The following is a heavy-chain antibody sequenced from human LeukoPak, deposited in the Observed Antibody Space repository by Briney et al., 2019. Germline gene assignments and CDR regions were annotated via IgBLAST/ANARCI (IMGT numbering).Heavy chain of an antibody. CDR3: ARDLITMVRGVIRYYYYGMDV. D-gene: IGHD3-10*01. J-gene: IGHJ6*02. Sequence: ASVKVSCKASGYTFPSYGISWGRQAPGKGLEWRGWISASIGNTNYAQKLQGRVTMTTDTSTGTAYMELRSLRSDDTAVYYCARDLITMVRGVIRYYYYGMDVWGQGTTVTVSS. CDR1: GYTFPSYG. V-gene: IGHV1-18*01. CDR2: ISASIGNT.